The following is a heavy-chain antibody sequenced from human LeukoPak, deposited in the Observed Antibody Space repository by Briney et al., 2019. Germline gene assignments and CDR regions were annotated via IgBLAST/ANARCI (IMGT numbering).Heavy chain of an antibody. J-gene: IGHJ5*02. CDR2: INSDGSST. CDR3: ARDAGYYYDSSGYYYDGWFDP. V-gene: IGHV3-74*01. D-gene: IGHD3-22*01. Sequence: GGSLRLSCAASGFTFSSYWMHWVRQAPGKGLVWVSRINSDGSSTSYADSVKGRFTISRDNAKNTLYLQMNSLRAEDTAVYYCARDAGYYYDSSGYYYDGWFDPWGQGTLVTVSS. CDR1: GFTFSSYW.